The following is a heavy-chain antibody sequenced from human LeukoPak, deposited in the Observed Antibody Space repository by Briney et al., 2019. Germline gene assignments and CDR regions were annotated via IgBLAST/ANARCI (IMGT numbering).Heavy chain of an antibody. CDR3: ARDYDWAFDF. CDR1: GFPFSSHV. CDR2: INHNGEAI. D-gene: IGHD3-9*01. J-gene: IGHJ4*02. V-gene: IGHV3-48*02. Sequence: GGSLRLSCAASGFPFSSHVLSWVRQAPGKGLEWTAYINHNGEAIYYPDFVKGRFIISRDNAKNSLFLQMNDLRDEDTAVYYCARDYDWAFDFWGQGTRVTVSS.